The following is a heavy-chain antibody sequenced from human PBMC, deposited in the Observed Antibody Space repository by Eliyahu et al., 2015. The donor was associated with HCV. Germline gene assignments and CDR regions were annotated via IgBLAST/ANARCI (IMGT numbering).Heavy chain of an antibody. CDR2: ISSSGSTI. V-gene: IGHV3-48*03. CDR3: ASTVGATDAFDI. Sequence: EVQLVESGGGLVQPGGSLRLSCAASGFPFSSYEMNWVRQAPGKGLEWVSYISSSGSTIYYADSVKGRFTISRDNAKNSLYLQMNSLRAEDTAVYYCASTVGATDAFDIWGQGTMVTVSS. J-gene: IGHJ3*02. CDR1: GFPFSSYE. D-gene: IGHD1-26*01.